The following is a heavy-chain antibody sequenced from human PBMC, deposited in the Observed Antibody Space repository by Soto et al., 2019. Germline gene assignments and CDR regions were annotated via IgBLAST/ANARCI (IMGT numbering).Heavy chain of an antibody. D-gene: IGHD6-13*01. CDR1: GFTFSSYD. Sequence: PGGSLRLSCAASGFTFSSYDMHWVRQATGKGLEWVSAIGTAGDTYYPGSVKGRFTISRENAKNSLYLQMNSLRAGDTAVYYCARGIAAAEPYFDYWGQGTLVTVSS. J-gene: IGHJ4*02. V-gene: IGHV3-13*01. CDR2: IGTAGDT. CDR3: ARGIAAAEPYFDY.